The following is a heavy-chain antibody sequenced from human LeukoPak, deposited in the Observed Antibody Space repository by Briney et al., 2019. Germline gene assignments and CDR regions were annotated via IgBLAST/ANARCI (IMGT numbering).Heavy chain of an antibody. J-gene: IGHJ4*02. Sequence: SETLSLTCTISGGSISDDYWNWIRQPPGKGLEWTGRIYGSGSVSYSPSLMSRVTMSIDTSKNQFSLKLSSVTAADTAVYYCARGGTSTWYSGDYWGQGALVTVSS. CDR3: ARGGTSTWYSGDY. CDR1: GGSISDDY. V-gene: IGHV4-59*01. D-gene: IGHD6-13*01. CDR2: IYGSGSV.